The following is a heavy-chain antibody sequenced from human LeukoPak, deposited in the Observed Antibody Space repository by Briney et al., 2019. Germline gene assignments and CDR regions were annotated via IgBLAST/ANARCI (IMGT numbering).Heavy chain of an antibody. D-gene: IGHD1-26*01. J-gene: IGHJ4*02. Sequence: PSETLSLTCTVSGGSISSSSYYWGWIRQPPGKGLEWIGYIYYSGSTNYNPSLKSRVTISVDTSKNQFSLKLSSVTAADTAVYYCARARYSGAPESPFDYWGQGTLVTVSS. V-gene: IGHV4-61*05. CDR3: ARARYSGAPESPFDY. CDR2: IYYSGST. CDR1: GGSISSSSYY.